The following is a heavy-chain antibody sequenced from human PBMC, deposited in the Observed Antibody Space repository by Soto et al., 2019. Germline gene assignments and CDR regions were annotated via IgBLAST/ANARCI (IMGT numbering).Heavy chain of an antibody. V-gene: IGHV1-46*02. CDR3: ARLHSETPPHYSDY. Sequence: QVHLVQSGAEVKKPGASVKVSCKASGYNFNTYYMHWVRQAPGQGLEWVGVIFPSGSTTQYSQTLQGRAPMARVASTSTDYLEVSSLTSEDTAVYYWARLHSETPPHYSDYWGQGTLVAVS. CDR1: GYNFNTYY. J-gene: IGHJ4*02. D-gene: IGHD1-26*01. CDR2: IFPSGSTT.